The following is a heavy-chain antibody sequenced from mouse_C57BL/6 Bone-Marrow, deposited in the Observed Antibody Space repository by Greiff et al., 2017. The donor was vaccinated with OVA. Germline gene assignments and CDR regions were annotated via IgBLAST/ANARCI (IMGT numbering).Heavy chain of an antibody. V-gene: IGHV1-69*01. CDR3: SRGAYATSRRFDY. J-gene: IGHJ2*01. CDR2: IDPSDSYT. D-gene: IGHD6-5*01. CDR1: GYTFTSYW. Sequence: VQLQQPGAELVMPGASVKLSCKASGYTFTSYWMHWVKQRPGQGLEWIGEIDPSDSYTNYNQKFKGKSTLTVDKSSSTAYMQLSSLTSEDSADYYVSRGAYATSRRFDYWGQGTTLTVSS.